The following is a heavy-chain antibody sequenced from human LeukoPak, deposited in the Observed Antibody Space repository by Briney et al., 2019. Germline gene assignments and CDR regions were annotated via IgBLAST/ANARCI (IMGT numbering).Heavy chain of an antibody. D-gene: IGHD2/OR15-2a*01. Sequence: SETLSLTCTVSGDSINSGIYYWNWIRQPAGKGLEWIGRFYSSGGPNYTPSLKSRVTISVDMSKNQFSLSLSSVTAADTAVYYCARSYSTSSLDYWGQRILVTVSS. J-gene: IGHJ4*02. CDR1: GDSINSGIYY. CDR3: ARSYSTSSLDY. V-gene: IGHV4-61*02. CDR2: FYSSGGP.